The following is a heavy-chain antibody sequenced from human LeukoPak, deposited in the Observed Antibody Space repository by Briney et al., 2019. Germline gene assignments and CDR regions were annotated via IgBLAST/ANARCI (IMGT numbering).Heavy chain of an antibody. CDR3: ARVRSGTSCYD. Sequence: GGSLRVSCAASGFTFSSYSMNWVRQAPGKGLEWVSSISSSSSYIYYADSVKGRFTISRDNAKNSLYLQMNSLRAEDTAVYYCARVRSGTSCYDWGQGTLVTVSS. J-gene: IGHJ4*02. V-gene: IGHV3-21*01. D-gene: IGHD2-2*01. CDR1: GFTFSSYS. CDR2: ISSSSSYI.